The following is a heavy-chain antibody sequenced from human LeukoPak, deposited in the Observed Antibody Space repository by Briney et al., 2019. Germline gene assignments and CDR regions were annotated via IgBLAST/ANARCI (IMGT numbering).Heavy chain of an antibody. J-gene: IGHJ4*02. CDR2: ISSSCSTI. CDR1: GFTFSSYE. CDR3: ARDRAPSG. V-gene: IGHV3-48*03. D-gene: IGHD1-1*01. Sequence: GGSLRLSCAASGFTFSSYEMNWVRQAPGKGLEWVSYISSSCSTIYYADSVKGRFSISRDNAKNSLYLQMHSLRAEDTAVYYCARDRAPSGWGQGTLVTASS.